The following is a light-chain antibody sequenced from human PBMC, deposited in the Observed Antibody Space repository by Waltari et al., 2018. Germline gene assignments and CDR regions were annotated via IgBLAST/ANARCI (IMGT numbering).Light chain of an antibody. CDR3: QQYGSSPAYT. V-gene: IGKV3-20*01. Sequence: EIVLTQSPDTLSLSPGDRATLSCRASQSVRSSYLAWYQQKPGQAPRLLSYGPSSRATGIPDRFSGSGSGTDFTLTISRLEPEDFAVYYCQQYGSSPAYTFGQGTRLEIK. CDR2: GPS. CDR1: QSVRSSY. J-gene: IGKJ2*01.